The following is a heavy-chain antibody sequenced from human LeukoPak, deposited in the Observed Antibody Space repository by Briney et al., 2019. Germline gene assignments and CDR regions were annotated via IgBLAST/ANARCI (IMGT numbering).Heavy chain of an antibody. V-gene: IGHV3-20*04. CDR2: INWNGGST. Sequence: GGSLRLSCAASGFTFDDYGMSWVRQAPGKGLEWVSGINWNGGSTGYADSVKGRFTISRDNAKNSVDLQMNSLRAEDTVVYYCARNRYGGNSGGDYFDYWGQGTLVTVSS. CDR1: GFTFDDYG. D-gene: IGHD4-23*01. J-gene: IGHJ4*02. CDR3: ARNRYGGNSGGDYFDY.